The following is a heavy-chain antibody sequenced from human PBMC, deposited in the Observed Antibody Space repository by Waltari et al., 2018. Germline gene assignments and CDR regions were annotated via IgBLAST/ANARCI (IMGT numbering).Heavy chain of an antibody. Sequence: LQLQEPGPGLVKPSETLSPTCSVSGGPISSTSYSWGWIRQPPGKGPEWIGTMYYDGDTYYNPSLKSRVTISIDTSKNQFSLKVSSVTAADTAVYYCARQRQDDYHYYYMDAWGKGTTVTVSS. D-gene: IGHD2-15*01. CDR3: ARQRQDDYHYYYMDA. V-gene: IGHV4-39*07. CDR2: MYYDGDT. CDR1: GGPISSTSYS. J-gene: IGHJ6*03.